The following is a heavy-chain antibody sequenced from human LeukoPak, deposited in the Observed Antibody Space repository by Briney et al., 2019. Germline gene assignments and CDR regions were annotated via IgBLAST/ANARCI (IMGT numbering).Heavy chain of an antibody. V-gene: IGHV1-18*01. J-gene: IGHJ4*02. Sequence: ASVKVSCKSSGYTFTSYGITRLRQAPGLGLEWMGWISPYNGNTNFAQKFQDRVSMSTDTSTSTAYMELRSLTSDDTAVYYCARGTVATTRSGFDYWGQGTLVTVSS. D-gene: IGHD4-17*01. CDR2: ISPYNGNT. CDR3: ARGTVATTRSGFDY. CDR1: GYTFTSYG.